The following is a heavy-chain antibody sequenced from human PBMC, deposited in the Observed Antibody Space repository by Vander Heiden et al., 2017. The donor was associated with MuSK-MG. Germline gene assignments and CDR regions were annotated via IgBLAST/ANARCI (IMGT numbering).Heavy chain of an antibody. CDR1: GFTFSTNA. V-gene: IGHV3-23*01. CDR2: ITAGGDNT. D-gene: IGHD7-27*01. CDR3: AKNNWGYSDY. Sequence: EVQLLESGGGLVQPGGALRLPCAASGFTFSTNAMTWVRQAPGKGLECVSVITAGGDNTYYTDSVKGRFTISRDNSKNTLYLQMTSLRAEDTAVYYCAKNNWGYSDYWGQGTLVTVSS. J-gene: IGHJ4*02.